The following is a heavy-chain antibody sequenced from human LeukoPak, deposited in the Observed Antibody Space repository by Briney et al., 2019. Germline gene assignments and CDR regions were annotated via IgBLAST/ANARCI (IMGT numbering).Heavy chain of an antibody. J-gene: IGHJ6*04. CDR3: AELGITMIGGV. V-gene: IGHV3-48*01. CDR2: ISSSSSTI. D-gene: IGHD3-10*02. CDR1: GFTFSSYS. Sequence: GGSLRLSCAASGFTFSSYSMNWVRQAPGKGLEWVSYISSSSSTIYYADSVKGRFTISRDNSKNTLFLQMNSLRAEDTAVYYCAELGITMIGGVWGKGTTVTISS.